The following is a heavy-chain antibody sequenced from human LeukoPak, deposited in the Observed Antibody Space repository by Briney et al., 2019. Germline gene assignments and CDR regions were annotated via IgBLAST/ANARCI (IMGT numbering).Heavy chain of an antibody. CDR3: ARGGGGYCSSTSCYVDWFDP. J-gene: IGHJ5*02. D-gene: IGHD2-2*01. V-gene: IGHV4-59*01. CDR1: GGSISSYY. Sequence: SETLSLTCTVSGGSISSYYWSWIRQPPGKGLEWIGYIYYSGSTNYNPSLKSRVTISVDTPKNQFSLKLSSVTAADTAVYYCARGGGGYCSSTSCYVDWFDPWGQGTLVTVSS. CDR2: IYYSGST.